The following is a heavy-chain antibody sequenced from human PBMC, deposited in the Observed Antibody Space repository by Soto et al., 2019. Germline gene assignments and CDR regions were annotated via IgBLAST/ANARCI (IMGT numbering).Heavy chain of an antibody. J-gene: IGHJ6*02. V-gene: IGHV3-53*01. D-gene: IGHD5-12*01. CDR3: ARVDSGYLSDPSYYYGMDV. CDR2: IYSGGST. CDR1: GFTVSSNY. Sequence: GSLRLSCAASGFTVSSNYMSWVRQAPGKGLEWGSVIYSGGSTYYADSVKGRFTISRDNSKNTLYLQITSLRADDTAVYYCARVDSGYLSDPSYYYGMDVWGQGTTVTVSS.